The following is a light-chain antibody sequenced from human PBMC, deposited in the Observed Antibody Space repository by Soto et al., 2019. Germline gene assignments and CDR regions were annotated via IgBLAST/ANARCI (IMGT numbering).Light chain of an antibody. CDR3: TSYATSISLL. J-gene: IGLJ3*02. CDR1: SIDVGYYNY. Sequence: QSALTQPPSASGSPGQSVTISCTGTSIDVGYYNYVSWYQQHPGKAPKLIIYEVTKRPSGVPDRFSGSKSDNTASLTVSGHQAEDEADYYCTSYATSISLLFGGGTKLTVL. CDR2: EVT. V-gene: IGLV2-8*01.